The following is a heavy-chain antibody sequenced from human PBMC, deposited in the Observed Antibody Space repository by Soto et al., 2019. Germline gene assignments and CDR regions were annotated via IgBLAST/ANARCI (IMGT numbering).Heavy chain of an antibody. CDR1: GYAFINYG. CDR2: ISTYNGKT. CDR3: ARDDILLKGWYCDY. V-gene: IGHV1-18*04. J-gene: IGHJ4*02. Sequence: QIHQVQSGSEVRKPGASVNVSCKASGYAFINYGYSWVRQAPGQGLEWMGWISTYNGKTNYALRFQDRLTMNTDTSTSTAYMELRSLTSDDTAVYYCARDDILLKGWYCDYWGQGTPVTVSS. D-gene: IGHD6-19*01.